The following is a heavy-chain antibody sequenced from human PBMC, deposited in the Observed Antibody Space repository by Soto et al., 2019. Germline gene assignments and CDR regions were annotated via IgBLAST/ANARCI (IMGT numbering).Heavy chain of an antibody. CDR3: ARETHFIDY. CDR2: ISSTGTSM. V-gene: IGHV3-48*03. J-gene: IGHJ4*02. CDR1: GFTFSSYE. Sequence: VQLVESGGDLVQPGGSLRLSCAASGFTFSSYEMNWVRQAPGKGLEWVSYISSTGTSMDYADSVKGRSTISRDNAKNSLHLQLNSLRDEDTAVYYCARETHFIDYWGQGTLVSVSA.